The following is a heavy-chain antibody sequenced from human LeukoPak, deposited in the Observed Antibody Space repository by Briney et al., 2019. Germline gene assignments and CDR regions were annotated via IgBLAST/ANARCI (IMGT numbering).Heavy chain of an antibody. V-gene: IGHV1-8*01. CDR1: GYTFTSYD. CDR3: ARVLYGGGWDP. CDR2: MNPNSGNT. D-gene: IGHD6-19*01. Sequence: ASVKVSCTASGYTFTSYDIDWVRQAPEQGLEWMGWMNPNSGNTGYAQKFQGRVTMTRNTSISTAYMDLSSLRSEDTAVYYCARVLYGGGWDPWGQGTLVTVSS. J-gene: IGHJ5*02.